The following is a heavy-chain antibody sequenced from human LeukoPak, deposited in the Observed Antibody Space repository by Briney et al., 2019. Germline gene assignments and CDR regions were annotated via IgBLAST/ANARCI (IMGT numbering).Heavy chain of an antibody. J-gene: IGHJ4*02. CDR1: GFTVSSNY. CDR3: AKVGENVLRIYPHSYYFDS. Sequence: GGSLRLSCAASGFTVSSNYMSWVRQAPGKGLEWVSVIYSGGSTYYADSVKGRFTISRDNSKNILYLQMFSLRAEDAAVYYCAKVGENVLRIYPHSYYFDSWGQGTLVAVSS. CDR2: IYSGGST. D-gene: IGHD2-15*01. V-gene: IGHV3-53*01.